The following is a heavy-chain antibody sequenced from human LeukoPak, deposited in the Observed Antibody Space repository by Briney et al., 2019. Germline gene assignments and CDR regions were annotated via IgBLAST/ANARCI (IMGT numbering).Heavy chain of an antibody. CDR2: INSSSSYI. CDR1: GFTFSSYS. D-gene: IGHD1-26*01. V-gene: IGHV3-21*01. CDR3: ARDYSGSYYYYYGMDV. J-gene: IGHJ6*02. Sequence: GGSLRLSCAASGFTFSSYSMNWVRQAPGKGLEWVSSINSSSSYIYYADSVKGRFTISRDNAKNSLYLQMNSLRAEDTAVYYCARDYSGSYYYYYGMDVWGQGTTVTVSS.